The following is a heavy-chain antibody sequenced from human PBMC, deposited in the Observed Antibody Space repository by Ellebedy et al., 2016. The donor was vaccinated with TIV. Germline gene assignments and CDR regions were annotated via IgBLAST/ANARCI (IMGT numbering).Heavy chain of an antibody. J-gene: IGHJ4*02. CDR1: GFTSNNYT. Sequence: GESLKISCAASGFTSNNYTMIWVRQAPGKGLEWISYISSDAITTDYADSVKGRFTISRDNAKTSVYLQMNSLRAEDTAVYYCARDMGRWLQFLAYWGQGTLVTVSS. D-gene: IGHD5-24*01. CDR2: ISSDAITT. CDR3: ARDMGRWLQFLAY. V-gene: IGHV3-48*04.